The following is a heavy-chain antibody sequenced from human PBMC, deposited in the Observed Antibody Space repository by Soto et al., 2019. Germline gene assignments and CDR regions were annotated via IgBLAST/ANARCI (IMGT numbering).Heavy chain of an antibody. V-gene: IGHV1-69*13. CDR1: GGTFSSYA. J-gene: IGHJ5*02. CDR3: ARAGGSCYFPRCDNWFDP. Sequence: SVRVSCKASGGTFSSYAISWVRQAPGQGLEWMGGIIPIFGTANYAQKFQGRVTITADESTSTAYMELSSLRSEDTAVYYCARAGGSCYFPRCDNWFDPWGQGTLVTVSA. D-gene: IGHD2-15*01. CDR2: IIPIFGTA.